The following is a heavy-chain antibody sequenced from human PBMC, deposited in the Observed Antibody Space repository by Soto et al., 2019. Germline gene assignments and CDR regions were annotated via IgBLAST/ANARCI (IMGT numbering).Heavy chain of an antibody. CDR3: ARDNGIAGSFDP. J-gene: IGHJ5*02. D-gene: IGHD6-13*01. CDR1: GFTFSSYS. Sequence: GESLKISCAASGFTFSSYSMNWVRQAPGKGLEWVSYISISSSTIYYADPVKGRFTISRDDAKNSLYLQMNSLRDEDTSVYYCARDNGIAGSFDPWGQGTMVTVSS. CDR2: ISISSSTI. V-gene: IGHV3-48*02.